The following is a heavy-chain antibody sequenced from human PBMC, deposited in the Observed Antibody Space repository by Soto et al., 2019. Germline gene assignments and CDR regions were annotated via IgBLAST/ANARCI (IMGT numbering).Heavy chain of an antibody. D-gene: IGHD6-6*01. Sequence: QVQLVQSGAEVKKPGASVKVSCKASGYTFTSYGISWVRQAPGQGLEWMGWISAYNGNTNYAQKLQGRVTMTTDTSTSTPYMELRSLRSDDTAVYYCASYSSSSAGGYYYYGMDVWGQGTTVTVSS. CDR3: ASYSSSSAGGYYYYGMDV. J-gene: IGHJ6*02. CDR1: GYTFTSYG. CDR2: ISAYNGNT. V-gene: IGHV1-18*04.